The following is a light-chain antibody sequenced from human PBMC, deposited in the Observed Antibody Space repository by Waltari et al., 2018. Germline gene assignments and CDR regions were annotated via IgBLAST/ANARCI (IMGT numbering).Light chain of an antibody. Sequence: EIVMTQSPATLSLSPGERATLSCRASQSVSTSLAWYQQKPGQPPRLLIYDASPRATGIPDRFSGSGSGTDFTLTITRLEPEDVGLYFCHQGTNWSVTFGPGSKVDI. CDR2: DAS. J-gene: IGKJ3*01. CDR1: QSVSTS. CDR3: HQGTNWSVT. V-gene: IGKV3D-15*01.